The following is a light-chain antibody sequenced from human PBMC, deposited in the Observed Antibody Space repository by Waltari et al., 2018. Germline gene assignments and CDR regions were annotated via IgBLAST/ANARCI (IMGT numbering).Light chain of an antibody. CDR2: SNN. CDR3: AAWDASLNGWV. Sequence: QSVLTQPPSASGTPGQRVAIPCSGTRSNIGRTSVHWYQQLPGTAPKLLTHSNNQRPSGVPDRFSGSKSGTSASLAISGLQSEDEAHYYCAAWDASLNGWVFGGGTKLTVL. J-gene: IGLJ3*02. V-gene: IGLV1-44*01. CDR1: RSNIGRTS.